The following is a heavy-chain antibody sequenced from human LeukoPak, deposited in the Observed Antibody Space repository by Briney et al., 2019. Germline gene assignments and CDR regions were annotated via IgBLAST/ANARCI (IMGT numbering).Heavy chain of an antibody. CDR3: TKNTGRREGWFDP. CDR2: IESDESIS. CDR1: GLTFRHYG. J-gene: IGHJ5*02. Sequence: GGSLRLSCAASGLTFRHYGMHWVRQTPGKGLEWVAFIESDESISQYADLVKGRFTISRDNSKNMLYLQMNSLRTEDMAMYYCTKNTGRREGWFDPWGQGTLVAVSS. D-gene: IGHD1-26*01. V-gene: IGHV3-30*02.